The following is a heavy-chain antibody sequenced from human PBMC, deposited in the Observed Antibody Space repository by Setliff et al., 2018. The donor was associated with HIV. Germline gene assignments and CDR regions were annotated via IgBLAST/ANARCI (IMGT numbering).Heavy chain of an antibody. CDR1: GYTFSNYV. J-gene: IGHJ4*02. D-gene: IGHD3-16*02. CDR3: AREFPLRLGELSLPGY. V-gene: IGHV1-3*01. Sequence: ASVKVSCKASGYTFSNYVMQWVRQAPGQRLEWMGWINVGNGNTKYSEKFQGRVTITTDESTSTAYMELRRLRSDDTAVYYCAREFPLRLGELSLPGYWGQGTLVTVSS. CDR2: INVGNGNT.